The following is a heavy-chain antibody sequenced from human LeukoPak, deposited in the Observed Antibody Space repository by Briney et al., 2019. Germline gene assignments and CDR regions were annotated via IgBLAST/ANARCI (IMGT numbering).Heavy chain of an antibody. J-gene: IGHJ4*02. CDR2: IYPGDSDT. V-gene: IGHV5-51*04. D-gene: IGHD5-18*01. Sequence: GESLKISCKGSGYSFTSYWIGWVRQMPGKGLEWMGIIYPGDSDTRYSPSFQGQVTISADKPISTAYLQWSSLKASDTAMYYCARPVDTAMVAFDYWGQGTLVTVSS. CDR3: ARPVDTAMVAFDY. CDR1: GYSFTSYW.